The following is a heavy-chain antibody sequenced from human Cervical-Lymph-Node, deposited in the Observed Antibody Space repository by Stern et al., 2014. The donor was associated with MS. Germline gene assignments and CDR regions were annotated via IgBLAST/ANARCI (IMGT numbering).Heavy chain of an antibody. CDR2: IIPIFDTP. D-gene: IGHD4-11*01. CDR1: GGTFSTFS. Sequence: VQLVESGAEVKKPGSSVMVSCKASGGTFSTFSINWVRQVPGQSLEWMGGIIPIFDTPNFAQKFQGRVTITADSSTSTVYMALNSLRFDDTAVYYCVLPSTVTTAAFDVWGRGTMVTVSS. J-gene: IGHJ3*01. CDR3: VLPSTVTTAAFDV. V-gene: IGHV1-69*06.